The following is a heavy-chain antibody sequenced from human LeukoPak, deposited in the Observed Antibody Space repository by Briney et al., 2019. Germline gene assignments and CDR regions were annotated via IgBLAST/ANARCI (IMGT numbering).Heavy chain of an antibody. CDR3: ARTGDSSGWFNWFDP. CDR1: GDSISSGGYY. J-gene: IGHJ5*02. CDR2: IYHSGST. V-gene: IGHV4-30-2*01. Sequence: SETLSLTCTVSGDSISSGGYYWSWIRQPPGKGLEWIGYIYHSGSTYYNPSLQNRVTISVDRFKNHFSLKLSSVTAADTAVYYCARTGDSSGWFNWFDPWGQGTLVTVSS. D-gene: IGHD6-19*01.